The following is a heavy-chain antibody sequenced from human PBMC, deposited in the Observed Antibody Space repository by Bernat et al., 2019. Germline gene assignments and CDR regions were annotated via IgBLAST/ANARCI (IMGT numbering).Heavy chain of an antibody. J-gene: IGHJ4*02. CDR3: ARGGRYELWSGYRVRGSCYFDY. D-gene: IGHD3-3*01. V-gene: IGHV1-18*01. CDR1: GYTFTSYG. CDR2: ISAYNGNT. Sequence: QVQLVQSGAEVKKPGASVKVSCKASGYTFTSYGISWVRQAPGQGLEWMGWISAYNGNTNYAQKLQGRVTMTTDTSTSTAYMELRSLRSDDTAVYYCARGGRYELWSGYRVRGSCYFDYWGQGTLVTVSS.